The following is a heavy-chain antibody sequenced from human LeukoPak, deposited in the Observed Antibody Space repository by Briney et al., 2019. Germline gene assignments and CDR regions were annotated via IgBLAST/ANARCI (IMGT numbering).Heavy chain of an antibody. D-gene: IGHD1-26*01. Sequence: GGSLRLSCAASGFNFPTYAMQWVRQAPGKGLEWVANIKQDGSEKYYVDSVKGRFTISRDNAKNSLYLQMNSLRAEDTAVYYCARILGVGIVGARVYWGQGTLVTVSS. CDR1: GFNFPTYA. V-gene: IGHV3-7*01. J-gene: IGHJ4*02. CDR2: IKQDGSEK. CDR3: ARILGVGIVGARVY.